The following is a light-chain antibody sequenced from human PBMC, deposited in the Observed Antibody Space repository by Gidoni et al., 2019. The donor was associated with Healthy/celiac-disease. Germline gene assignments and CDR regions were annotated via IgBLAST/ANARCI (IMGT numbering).Light chain of an antibody. CDR2: EVS. CDR1: SSDVGGYNY. V-gene: IGLV2-8*01. Sequence: QSALTQPPSASGSPGQSVTSSCTGTSSDVGGYNYVSWYQQHPGKAPTLMIYEVSKRPSGVPDRFSGSKSGNTASLTVSGLQAEDESDYYCSSYAGSHVVFGGGTKLTVL. J-gene: IGLJ2*01. CDR3: SSYAGSHVV.